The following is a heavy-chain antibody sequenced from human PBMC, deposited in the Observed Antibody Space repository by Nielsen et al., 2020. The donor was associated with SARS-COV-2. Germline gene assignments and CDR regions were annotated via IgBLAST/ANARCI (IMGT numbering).Heavy chain of an antibody. CDR3: ASIGVLGMDV. D-gene: IGHD2-8*01. V-gene: IGHV4-59*12. CDR1: GGSISSYY. Sequence: SETLSLTCTVSGGSISSYYWSWIRQPPGKGLEWIGYIYYSGSTYYNPSLKSRVTISVDTSKNQFSLKLSSVTAADTAVYYCASIGVLGMDVWGQGTTVTVSS. J-gene: IGHJ6*02. CDR2: IYYSGST.